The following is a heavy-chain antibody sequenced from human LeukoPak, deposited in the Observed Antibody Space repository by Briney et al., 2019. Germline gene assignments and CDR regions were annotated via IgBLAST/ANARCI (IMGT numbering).Heavy chain of an antibody. CDR2: ISYDGSNK. V-gene: IGHV3-30*18. CDR1: GFTFSSYG. CDR3: AKGRIAVAALFDY. J-gene: IGHJ4*02. D-gene: IGHD6-19*01. Sequence: PGGSLRLSCAASGFTFSSYGMHWVRQAPGKELEWVAVISYDGSNKYYADSVKGRFTISRDNSKNTLYLQMNSLRAEDTAVYYCAKGRIAVAALFDYWGQGTLVTVSS.